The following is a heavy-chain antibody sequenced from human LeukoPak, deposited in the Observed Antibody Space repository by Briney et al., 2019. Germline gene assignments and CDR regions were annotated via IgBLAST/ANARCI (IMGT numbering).Heavy chain of an antibody. CDR2: INPDSGGT. Sequence: APVKVSCKASAASGYTFIGYYMHWVRQAPGQGLEWMGWINPDSGGTNYAQKFQGRVTMTRDTSISTAYMELSSLRSDDTAVYYCARDWQYSSSVDYWGQGTLVTVSS. CDR1: GYTFIGYY. CDR3: ARDWQYSSSVDY. D-gene: IGHD6-6*01. J-gene: IGHJ4*02. V-gene: IGHV1-2*02.